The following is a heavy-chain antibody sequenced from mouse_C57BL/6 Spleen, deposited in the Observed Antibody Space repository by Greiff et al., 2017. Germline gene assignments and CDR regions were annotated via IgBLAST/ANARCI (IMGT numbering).Heavy chain of an antibody. CDR3: ARSRDPNWYFDV. D-gene: IGHD3-3*01. J-gene: IGHJ1*03. CDR1: GYTFTDYY. V-gene: IGHV1-19*01. Sequence: VQLQQSGPVLVQPGASVKMSCKASGYTFTDYYMNWVKQSHGKSLEWIGVINPYNGGPSYNQKFKGKATLTVDKSSSTAYMELNSLTSEDSAVYYCARSRDPNWYFDVWGTGTTVTVSS. CDR2: INPYNGGP.